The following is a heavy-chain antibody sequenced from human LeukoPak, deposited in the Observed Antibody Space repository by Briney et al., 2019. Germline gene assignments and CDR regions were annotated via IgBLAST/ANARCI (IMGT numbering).Heavy chain of an antibody. Sequence: PGGSLRLSCAASGFTFSSYAMSWVRQAPGKGLEWVSAISGSGGSTYYADSVKGRFTISRDNSKNTLYLQMNSLRAEDTAVYYCGKGRLGYYGMDVWGQGTTVTVSS. J-gene: IGHJ6*02. CDR2: ISGSGGST. V-gene: IGHV3-23*01. CDR1: GFTFSSYA. D-gene: IGHD3-10*01. CDR3: GKGRLGYYGMDV.